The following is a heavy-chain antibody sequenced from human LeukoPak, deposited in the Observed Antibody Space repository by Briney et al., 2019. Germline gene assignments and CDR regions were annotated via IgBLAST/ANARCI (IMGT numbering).Heavy chain of an antibody. V-gene: IGHV4-38-2*01. CDR2: IYHSGST. CDR3: ARSTIFGVVRIDY. J-gene: IGHJ4*02. CDR1: GYSISSGYY. D-gene: IGHD3-3*01. Sequence: PSETLSLTCAVSGYSISSGYYWGWIRQPPGKGLEWIGSIYHSGSTYYNPSLKSRVTISVDTSKNQFSLKLSSVTAADTAVYCCARSTIFGVVRIDYWGQGTLVTVSS.